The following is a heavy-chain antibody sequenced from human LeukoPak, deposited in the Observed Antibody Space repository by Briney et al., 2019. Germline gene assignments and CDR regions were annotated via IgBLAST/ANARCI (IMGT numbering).Heavy chain of an antibody. J-gene: IGHJ4*02. CDR3: ASPRYYDTN. CDR2: ISYDGSNK. V-gene: IGHV3-30*04. CDR1: GITFSSYA. D-gene: IGHD3-22*01. Sequence: GGSLRPSCAASGITFSSYAMHWVRQAPGKGLEWVAVISYDGSNKYYADSVKGRFTISRDNSKDTLYLQMNSLRAEVTAVCYCASPRYYDTNWGQGTLVTVSS.